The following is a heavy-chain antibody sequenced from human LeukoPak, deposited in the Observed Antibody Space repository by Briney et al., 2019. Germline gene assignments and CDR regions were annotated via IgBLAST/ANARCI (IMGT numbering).Heavy chain of an antibody. CDR1: GFTFSSYA. D-gene: IGHD5-24*01. V-gene: IGHV3-23*01. J-gene: IGHJ4*02. CDR2: ISGSGGST. Sequence: GGSLRLSCAASGFTFSSYAMSWVRQAPGKGLEWVSAISGSGGSTYYADSVKGRFTISRDNSKNTLYLQMNSLRTEDTAVYYCATGRDGYNSAFDYWGQGTLVTVSS. CDR3: ATGRDGYNSAFDY.